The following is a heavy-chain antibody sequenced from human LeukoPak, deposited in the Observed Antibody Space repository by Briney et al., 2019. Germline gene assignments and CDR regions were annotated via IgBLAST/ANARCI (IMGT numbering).Heavy chain of an antibody. J-gene: IGHJ4*02. CDR3: ARAVSTGTVDY. V-gene: IGHV3-7*01. CDR2: INQDGSEK. CDR1: GFTFSICW. D-gene: IGHD6-13*01. Sequence: PGGSLRFSCAPSGFTFSICWMSWVRQAPGKGLEWVANINQDGSEKYYVDSVMGRFTISRDNDKNSLYLQMNSLRAEDTALYYCARAVSTGTVDYWGQGTLATVSS.